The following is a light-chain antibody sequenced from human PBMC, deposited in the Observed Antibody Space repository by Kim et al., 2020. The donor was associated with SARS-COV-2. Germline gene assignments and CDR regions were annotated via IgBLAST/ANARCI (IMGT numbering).Light chain of an antibody. Sequence: GQRVTSSCSEECSNIESKFVYCYQQLPGTGPKRLIYRNNQRPTGVPDRFSGSKSATSASLAISGLQSDDEADYYCAAWDDSLSGTVFGGGTQQTVL. J-gene: IGLJ2*01. CDR1: CSNIESKF. CDR3: AAWDDSLSGTV. V-gene: IGLV1-47*01. CDR2: RNN.